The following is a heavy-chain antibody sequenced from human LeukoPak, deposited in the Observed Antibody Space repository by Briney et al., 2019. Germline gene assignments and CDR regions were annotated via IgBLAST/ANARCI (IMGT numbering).Heavy chain of an antibody. CDR2: ISSSSSTI. J-gene: IGHJ6*03. D-gene: IGHD3-16*02. CDR1: GFTFSDYY. Sequence: GGSLRLSCAASGFTFSDYYMSWIRQAPGKGLEWVSYISSSSSTIYYADSVKGRFTISRDNAKNSLYLQMNSLRAEDTAVYYCARGAYDYVWGSYRDDYYYYYMDVWGKGTTVTISS. CDR3: ARGAYDYVWGSYRDDYYYYYMDV. V-gene: IGHV3-11*04.